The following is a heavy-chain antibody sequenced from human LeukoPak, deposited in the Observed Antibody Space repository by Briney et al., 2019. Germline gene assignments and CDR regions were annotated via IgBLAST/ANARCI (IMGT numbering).Heavy chain of an antibody. CDR2: FDPEYGET. J-gene: IGHJ6*03. CDR1: GYTLTELS. CDR3: ATGGVVPAATAVYYYYYMDV. D-gene: IGHD2-2*01. V-gene: IGHV1-24*01. Sequence: ASVKVSCKVSGYTLTELSMHWVRQAPGKGLEWMGGFDPEYGETIYAQKFQGRVTTTEDTSTDTAYMELSSLRSEDTAVYYCATGGVVPAATAVYYYYYMDVWGKGTTVTVSS.